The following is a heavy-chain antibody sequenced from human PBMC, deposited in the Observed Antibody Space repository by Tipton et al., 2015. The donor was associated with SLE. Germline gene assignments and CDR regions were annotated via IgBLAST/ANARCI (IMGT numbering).Heavy chain of an antibody. CDR1: GGSIRSYY. CDR2: IFYTGST. V-gene: IGHV4-59*12. Sequence: TLSLTCTVSGGSIRSYYWSWIRLTPGKGLEWIGSIFYTGSTYYNPSLKSRVSFSIDTSKHQFSLKLNSVTAADTAVYYCARRHYSGPFDSWGQGTLVTVSS. J-gene: IGHJ4*02. D-gene: IGHD5-12*01. CDR3: ARRHYSGPFDS.